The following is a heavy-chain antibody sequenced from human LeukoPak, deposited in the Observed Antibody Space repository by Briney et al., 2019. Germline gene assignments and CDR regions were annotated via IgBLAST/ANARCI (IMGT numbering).Heavy chain of an antibody. D-gene: IGHD3-10*01. J-gene: IGHJ5*02. CDR2: IHTSGST. V-gene: IGHV4-4*07. Sequence: PSETLSLTCTVSGGSISSYYWTWIRQPAGKGLEWIGRIHTSGSTNYNPALKSRVTMSVDTSKNLFSLKLTSVTAADTAVYYCARSRSITMVRGVRRGWFDPWGQGTLVTVSS. CDR1: GGSISSYY. CDR3: ARSRSITMVRGVRRGWFDP.